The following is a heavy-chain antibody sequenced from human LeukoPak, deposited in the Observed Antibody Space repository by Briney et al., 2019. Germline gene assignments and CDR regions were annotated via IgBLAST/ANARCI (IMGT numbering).Heavy chain of an antibody. V-gene: IGHV1-2*02. CDR2: INPNSGGT. Sequence: ASVKVSCKASGYTFTGYYMHWVRQAPGQRLEWMGWINPNSGGTNYAQKFQGRVTMTRDTSISTAYMELSRLRSDDTAVYYCARVGPYYDFSRYYFDYWGQGTLVTVSS. J-gene: IGHJ4*02. D-gene: IGHD3-3*01. CDR1: GYTFTGYY. CDR3: ARVGPYYDFSRYYFDY.